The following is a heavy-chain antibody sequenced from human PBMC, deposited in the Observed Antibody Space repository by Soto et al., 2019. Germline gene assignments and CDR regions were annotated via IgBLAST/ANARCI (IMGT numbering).Heavy chain of an antibody. CDR1: GYNFAGYW. CDR3: ARGGESTRTFDY. CDR2: IYPSDSDT. V-gene: IGHV5-51*01. Sequence: EVQLVQSGAEVKKPGESLKISCKGSGYNFAGYWIAWVRQMPGKGLELMGIIYPSDSDTRYRTSFQGQVTISADKSISSADLQWSSLRASDTAMYYCARGGESTRTFDYWGQGTPVTDSS. J-gene: IGHJ4*02. D-gene: IGHD1-1*01.